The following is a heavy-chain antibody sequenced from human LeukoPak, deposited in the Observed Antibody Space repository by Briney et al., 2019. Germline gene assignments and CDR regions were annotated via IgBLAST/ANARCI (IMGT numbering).Heavy chain of an antibody. V-gene: IGHV1-18*01. CDR3: AGVAVAGRREGDAFDI. D-gene: IGHD6-19*01. CDR2: ISAYNGNT. CDR1: GGTFSSYA. J-gene: IGHJ3*02. Sequence: ASVKVSCKASGGTFSSYAISWVRQAPGQGLEWMGWISAYNGNTNYAQKLQGRVTMTTDTSTSTAYMELRSLRSDDTAVYYCAGVAVAGRREGDAFDIWGQGTMVTVSS.